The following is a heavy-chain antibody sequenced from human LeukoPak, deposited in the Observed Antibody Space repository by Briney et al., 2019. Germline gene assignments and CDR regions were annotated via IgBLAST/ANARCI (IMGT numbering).Heavy chain of an antibody. CDR3: ATSGFRDPDIDY. J-gene: IGHJ4*02. Sequence: GGSLRLSCAASGFTFSSYSMNWVRQAPGKGLEWVAFIRYDGSNKYYADSVRGRFTVSRDNSKNTLYLQLNSLRSEDTAIYYCATSGFRDPDIDYWGQGTLVTVSS. D-gene: IGHD2-21*02. CDR2: IRYDGSNK. CDR1: GFTFSSYS. V-gene: IGHV3-30*02.